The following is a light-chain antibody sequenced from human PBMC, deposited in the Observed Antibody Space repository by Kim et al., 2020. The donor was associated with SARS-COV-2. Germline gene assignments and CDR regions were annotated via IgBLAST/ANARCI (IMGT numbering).Light chain of an antibody. J-gene: IGKJ2*01. CDR1: QSVHSY. Sequence: DIQMTQSPSTLSASVGDRVTITCRDSQSVHSYLAWYQQKPGKAPQLLIYKTSVLQAGVPSRFSGSGSGTEFTLTISSLQPDDFATYYCQQYDGYRTFGQGTKLEI. CDR2: KTS. V-gene: IGKV1-5*03. CDR3: QQYDGYRT.